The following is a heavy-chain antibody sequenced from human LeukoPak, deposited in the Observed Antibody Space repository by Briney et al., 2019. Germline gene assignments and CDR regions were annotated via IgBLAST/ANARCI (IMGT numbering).Heavy chain of an antibody. D-gene: IGHD5-18*01. J-gene: IGHJ4*02. Sequence: PGGSLRLSCSASGFTFSSYAMHWVRQAPGKGLEYVSAISGNGGSTYYADSVKGRFTISRDNSKNTLYLQMSSLRAEDTAVYYCVAWIQLWFKDYWGQGTLVTVSS. CDR3: VAWIQLWFKDY. V-gene: IGHV3-64D*06. CDR2: ISGNGGST. CDR1: GFTFSSYA.